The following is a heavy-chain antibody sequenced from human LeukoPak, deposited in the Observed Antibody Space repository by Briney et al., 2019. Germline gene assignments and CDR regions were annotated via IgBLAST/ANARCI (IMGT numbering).Heavy chain of an antibody. CDR3: ARGTQYGSGSYFWFDP. D-gene: IGHD3-10*01. CDR1: GGSISSYY. Sequence: PSETLSLTCTVSGGSISSYYWSWIRQPPGKGLEWIGYIYYSGSTNYNPSLKSRVTISVDTSKNQFSLKLSSVTAADTAVYYCARGTQYGSGSYFWFDPWGQGTLVTVSS. J-gene: IGHJ5*02. CDR2: IYYSGST. V-gene: IGHV4-59*01.